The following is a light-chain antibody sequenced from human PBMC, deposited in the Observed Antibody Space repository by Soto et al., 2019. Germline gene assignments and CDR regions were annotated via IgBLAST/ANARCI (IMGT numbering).Light chain of an antibody. CDR3: CSYAGSSTYV. V-gene: IGLV2-23*02. CDR1: SSDVGSYNL. CDR2: EVS. J-gene: IGLJ1*01. Sequence: QSVLTQPASVSGSPGQSITISCTGTSSDVGSYNLVSWYQQHPGKAPKLMIYEVSKRPSGVSNRFSGSKSGNTASLTISGLQAEGEAEYYCCSYAGSSTYVFRTGTKVTVL.